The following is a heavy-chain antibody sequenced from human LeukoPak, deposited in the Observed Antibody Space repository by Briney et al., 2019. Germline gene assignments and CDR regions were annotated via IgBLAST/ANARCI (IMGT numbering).Heavy chain of an antibody. V-gene: IGHV3-23*01. J-gene: IGHJ3*01. CDR3: AKSLLTTASGTGRAFDL. Sequence: GGSLRLSCAASRFSFSAYPMGWVRRAPGRGLEWVSGISAGGDLTFHADPVKGRFTISRDNSENTLYLQMNSLRADDTAEYYCAKSLLTTASGTGRAFDLWGQGTMVTVSS. CDR1: RFSFSAYP. CDR2: ISAGGDLT. D-gene: IGHD1-26*01.